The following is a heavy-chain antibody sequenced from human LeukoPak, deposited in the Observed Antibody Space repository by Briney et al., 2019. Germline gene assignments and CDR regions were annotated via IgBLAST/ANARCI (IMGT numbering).Heavy chain of an antibody. CDR3: TRRVVPGVNFDY. V-gene: IGHV3-73*01. CDR2: IRGKADRYAT. J-gene: IGHJ4*02. Sequence: PGGSLRLSYAASGFTFSGSAMHWVRQASGKGLEWVGRIRGKADRYATAYAASVKGRFTISRDDSKNTAYLQMNSLKTEDTAVYYCTRRVVPGVNFDYWGQGTLVTVSS. CDR1: GFTFSGSA. D-gene: IGHD2-8*01.